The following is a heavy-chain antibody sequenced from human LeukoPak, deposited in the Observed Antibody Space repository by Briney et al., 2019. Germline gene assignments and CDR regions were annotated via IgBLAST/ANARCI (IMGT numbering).Heavy chain of an antibody. CDR3: ARGLTMPQRPFDY. D-gene: IGHD1-1*01. CDR1: GGSFSGYY. V-gene: IGHV4-34*01. Sequence: SETLSLTCAVYGGSFSGYYWSWIRQPPGKGLEWIGEINHSGSTNYDPSLKSRVTISVDTSKNQFSLKPSSVTAADTAVYYCARGLTMPQRPFDYWGQGTLVTVSS. J-gene: IGHJ4*02. CDR2: INHSGST.